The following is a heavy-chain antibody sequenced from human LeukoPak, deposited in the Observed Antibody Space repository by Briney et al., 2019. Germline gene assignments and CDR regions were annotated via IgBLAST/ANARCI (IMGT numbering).Heavy chain of an antibody. D-gene: IGHD3-10*01. J-gene: IGHJ4*02. CDR1: GFTFSSYG. V-gene: IGHV3-30*18. CDR2: ISYDGSNK. CDR3: AKDGRYYYGSGSYHDY. Sequence: PGGSLRLSCAASGFTFSSYGMHWVRQAPGKGLEWVAVISYDGSNKYYADSVKGRFTISRDNSKNTLYLQMNSPRAEDTAVYYCAKDGRYYYGSGSYHDYWGQGTLVTVSS.